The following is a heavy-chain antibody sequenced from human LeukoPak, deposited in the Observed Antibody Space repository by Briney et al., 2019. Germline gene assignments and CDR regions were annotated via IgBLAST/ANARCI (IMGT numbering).Heavy chain of an antibody. J-gene: IGHJ4*02. Sequence: GGTLRLSCAASGFSFSSYGMSWVRQAPGKGLEWVSGISGSGASTYYADSVKGRFTISRDNSKNTLHLQMNSPRAEDTAVYYCAKDRSRYDSSAYDFDYWGQGTLVTVSS. CDR3: AKDRSRYDSSAYDFDY. CDR2: ISGSGAST. CDR1: GFSFSSYG. D-gene: IGHD3-22*01. V-gene: IGHV3-23*01.